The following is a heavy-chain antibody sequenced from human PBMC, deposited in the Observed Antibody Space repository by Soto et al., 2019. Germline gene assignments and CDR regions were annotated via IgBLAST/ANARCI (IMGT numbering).Heavy chain of an antibody. Sequence: QVQLVQSGAEVKNPGASVKVSCKASGYSFTRYGIGWARQAPGQGLEWMGWINAYNGNTNYAQNLKVRLTLTTDTSTTTAYMELRSLRSNDTAIYYCAMVDLYVTPSPQDVWGQGTTLTVSS. J-gene: IGHJ6*02. D-gene: IGHD3-16*01. CDR3: AMVDLYVTPSPQDV. V-gene: IGHV1-18*01. CDR2: INAYNGNT. CDR1: GYSFTRYG.